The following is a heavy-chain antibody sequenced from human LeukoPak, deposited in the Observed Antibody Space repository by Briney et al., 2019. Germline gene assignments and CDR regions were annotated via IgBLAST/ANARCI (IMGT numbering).Heavy chain of an antibody. D-gene: IGHD6-13*01. J-gene: IGHJ6*02. CDR3: ARRKLVDGNYGMDV. Sequence: ASVNVSCKSSGGTFRSYAISWVRQAPGQGLEWMGGIIPIFGTANYAQKFQGRVTITADESTSTAYMELSSLRSEDTAVYYCARRKLVDGNYGMDVWGQGTTVTVSS. V-gene: IGHV1-69*13. CDR2: IIPIFGTA. CDR1: GGTFRSYA.